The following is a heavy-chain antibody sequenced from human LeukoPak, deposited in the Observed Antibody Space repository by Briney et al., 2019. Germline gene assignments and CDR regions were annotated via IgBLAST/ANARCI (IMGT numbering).Heavy chain of an antibody. CDR1: GGSISSYF. D-gene: IGHD3/OR15-3a*01. CDR3: ARDFRGGTGGLDY. J-gene: IGHJ4*02. Sequence: SETLSLTCTVSGGSISSYFWSWIRQPAGKGLEWIGRIYTSGSTNSNPSLKSRATISLDTSKNQFSLNLSSVTAADTAVYYCARDFRGGTGGLDYWGQGTLVTVSS. V-gene: IGHV4-4*07. CDR2: IYTSGST.